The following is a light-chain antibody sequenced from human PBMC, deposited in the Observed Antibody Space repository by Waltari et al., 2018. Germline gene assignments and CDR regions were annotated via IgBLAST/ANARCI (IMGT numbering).Light chain of an antibody. CDR2: VNSDGSH. J-gene: IGLJ3*02. CDR3: QTGGHGTWV. V-gene: IGLV4-69*01. CDR1: SGHSNNV. Sequence: QLVLTQSPSASASLGASVKLTCTLSSGHSNNVIAWLQQRPEKGPRYFMKVNSDGSHNKGDEIPDRFSGSSSGAERYLTISSLQSEDEADYFCQTGGHGTWVFGGGTKLTVL.